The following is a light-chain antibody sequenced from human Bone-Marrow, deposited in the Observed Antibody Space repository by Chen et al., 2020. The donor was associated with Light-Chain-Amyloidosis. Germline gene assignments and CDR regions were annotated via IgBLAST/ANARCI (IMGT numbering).Light chain of an antibody. Sequence: DIQMTQSPSSLSASVGDRVTITCQASQDIRNYLNWYQQKPGKAPKLLIYDAANLETGVPSRFSGSGSETDFSFTISSLQPEDFATYYCQQYDNLHLTFGGGTKVEIK. CDR2: DAA. CDR3: QQYDNLHLT. CDR1: QDIRNY. J-gene: IGKJ4*01. V-gene: IGKV1-33*01.